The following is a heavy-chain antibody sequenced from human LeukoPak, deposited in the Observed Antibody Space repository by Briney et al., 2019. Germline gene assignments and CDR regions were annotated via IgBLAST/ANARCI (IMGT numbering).Heavy chain of an antibody. J-gene: IGHJ3*02. D-gene: IGHD1-26*01. CDR1: GYSFTSYY. V-gene: IGHV1-2*02. CDR3: ARELREHGVFDI. CDR2: INPNSGGT. Sequence: ASVKVSCKASGYSFTSYYMHWVRQAPGQGLEWMGWINPNSGGTNYAQKFQGRVTMTRDTSISTAYMELSRLRSDDTAVYYCARELREHGVFDIWGQGTMVTVSS.